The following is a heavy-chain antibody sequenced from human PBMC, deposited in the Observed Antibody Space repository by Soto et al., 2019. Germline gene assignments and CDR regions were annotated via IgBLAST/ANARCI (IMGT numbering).Heavy chain of an antibody. J-gene: IGHJ1*01. CDR2: IIPVLGPA. CDR1: GGTFNRYA. V-gene: IGHV1-69*06. D-gene: IGHD3-10*01. Sequence: QVQLVQSGAEVKKPGSSVKVSCKASGGTFNRYAFSWVRQAPGQGLEWMGGIIPVLGPANYAQRFHGRVTITADKSTSTAYIQLNRLTSDDTAVYFCATDDGQYFGSVWGQGTLVSVSS. CDR3: ATDDGQYFGSV.